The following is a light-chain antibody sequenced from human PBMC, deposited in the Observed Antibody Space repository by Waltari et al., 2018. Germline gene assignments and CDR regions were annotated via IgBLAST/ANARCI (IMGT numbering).Light chain of an antibody. CDR2: DVR. CDR3: TSYTRGSTF. V-gene: IGLV2-14*03. J-gene: IGLJ2*01. CDR1: SSDVGDFNY. Sequence: QTALTQPASVSGSPGQSITISCTGTSSDVGDFNYVSWYQQHPGKAPKLIIYDVRYRPSGVLNRVSGSKSGNTASLAISGLQAEDEADYYCTSYTRGSTFFGGGTRLTVL.